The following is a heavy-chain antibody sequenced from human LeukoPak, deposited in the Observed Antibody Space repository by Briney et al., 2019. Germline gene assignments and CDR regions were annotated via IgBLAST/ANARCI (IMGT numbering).Heavy chain of an antibody. Sequence: GVPLRLSCAAPGFTFNNYGLIWVRQAPGKGLECVAAISNDGGGTMYGGFVEGRFTISRDNSKNTLFLQMNSLRAEDTALYYCAKGSSGYFADLWGQGTLVTVSS. J-gene: IGHJ5*02. V-gene: IGHV3-23*02. CDR1: GFTFNNYG. CDR2: ISNDGGGT. CDR3: AKGSSGYFADL. D-gene: IGHD3-22*01.